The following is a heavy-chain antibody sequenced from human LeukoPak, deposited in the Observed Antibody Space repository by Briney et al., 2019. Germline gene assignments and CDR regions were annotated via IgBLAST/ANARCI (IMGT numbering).Heavy chain of an antibody. V-gene: IGHV4-34*01. CDR2: INHSGST. CDR3: ARQYQWLVRGDWFDP. CDR1: GGSFSGYY. J-gene: IGHJ5*02. Sequence: SETLSLTCAVYGGSFSGYYWSWIRQPPGKGLEWIGEINHSGSTNYNPSLKSRATISVDTSKNQFSLKLSSVTAADTAVYYCARQYQWLVRGDWFDPWGQGTLVTVSS. D-gene: IGHD6-19*01.